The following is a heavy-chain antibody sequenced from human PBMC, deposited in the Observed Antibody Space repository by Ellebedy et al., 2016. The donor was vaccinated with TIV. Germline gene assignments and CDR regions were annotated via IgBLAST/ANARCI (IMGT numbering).Heavy chain of an antibody. D-gene: IGHD3-10*01. CDR2: FHYSGTT. Sequence: SETLSLTXTVSDGSIRSYHWSWIRQSPGKGLEWIGYFHYSGTTNYNPSLKSRLSISVDTSKNQFSLNLSSVTAADTGVYYCVRTSTMVRGALDYWGQGTLVTVSS. V-gene: IGHV4-59*01. J-gene: IGHJ4*02. CDR1: DGSIRSYH. CDR3: VRTSTMVRGALDY.